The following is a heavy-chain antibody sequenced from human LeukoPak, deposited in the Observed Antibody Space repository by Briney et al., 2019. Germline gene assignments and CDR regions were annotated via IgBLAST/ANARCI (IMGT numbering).Heavy chain of an antibody. J-gene: IGHJ4*02. CDR2: ISGSGGST. CDR3: AKETDIVVVPAAIDFDY. D-gene: IGHD2-2*02. V-gene: IGHV3-23*01. Sequence: GGSLRLSCAASGFTFSSYAMSWVRQAPGKGLEWVSAISGSGGSTYYADSVKGRFTISRDNSKNMLYLQMNSLRAEDTAVYYCAKETDIVVVPAAIDFDYWGQGTLVTVSS. CDR1: GFTFSSYA.